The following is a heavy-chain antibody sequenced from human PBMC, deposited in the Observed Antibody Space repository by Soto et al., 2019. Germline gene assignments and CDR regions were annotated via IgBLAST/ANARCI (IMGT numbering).Heavy chain of an antibody. CDR1: GFSLTTSGVG. D-gene: IGHD4-17*01. J-gene: IGHJ5*02. V-gene: IGHV2-5*02. Sequence: QITLKESGPTLVKPTQTLTLTCTFSGFSLTTSGVGVGWIRQPQGTALQWLALIYWDDDKRYSPTLKSKLTISKDTSKTQVGLTMTHMDPADTATYFCAHRTTTVTWWFDPWGQGTLVTVSS. CDR3: AHRTTTVTWWFDP. CDR2: IYWDDDK.